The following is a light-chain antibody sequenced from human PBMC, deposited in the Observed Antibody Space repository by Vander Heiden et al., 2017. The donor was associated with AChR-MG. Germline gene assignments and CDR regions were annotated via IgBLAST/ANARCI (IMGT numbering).Light chain of an antibody. CDR3: QQYNDWPRYT. Sequence: EIVMTQSPATLSVSPGERATLSCRASQSVGGDLAWYQQKPGQAPRLLIYAASTRATGVPGRFSGSGSGTEFTLTISSLQSEDFAVYICQQYNDWPRYTFGQGTKLEIK. CDR1: QSVGGD. J-gene: IGKJ2*01. CDR2: AAS. V-gene: IGKV3-15*01.